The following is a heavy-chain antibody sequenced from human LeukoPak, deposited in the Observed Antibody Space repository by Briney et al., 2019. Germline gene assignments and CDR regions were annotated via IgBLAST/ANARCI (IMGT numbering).Heavy chain of an antibody. J-gene: IGHJ5*02. CDR1: GGSISSYY. D-gene: IGHD6-13*01. V-gene: IGHV4-59*08. CDR3: ARGCSAGTPHNWFDP. Sequence: SETLSLTCTVSGGSISSYYWSWIRQPPGKGLEWIGYIYNSGSINYNPSLKSRVTTSIDTSKKQFSLKLSSVTAADTAVYYCARGCSAGTPHNWFDPWGQGTLVTVSS. CDR2: IYNSGSI.